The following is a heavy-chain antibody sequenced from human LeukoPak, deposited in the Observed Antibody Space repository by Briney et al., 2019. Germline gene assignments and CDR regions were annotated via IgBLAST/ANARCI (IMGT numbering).Heavy chain of an antibody. CDR1: GFTFSSYA. V-gene: IGHV3-30-3*01. CDR2: ISYDGSNK. J-gene: IGHJ4*02. D-gene: IGHD6-19*01. Sequence: GRSLRLSCAASGFTFSSYAMHWVRQAPGKGLEWVAVISYDGSNKYYADSVKGRFTISRDNSKNTLYLQMNSLRAEDTAVYYCARGDIAVASLFDYWGQGTLVTVSS. CDR3: ARGDIAVASLFDY.